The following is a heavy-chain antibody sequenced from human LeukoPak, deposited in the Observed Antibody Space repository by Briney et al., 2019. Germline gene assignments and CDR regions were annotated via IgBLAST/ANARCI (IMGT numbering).Heavy chain of an antibody. Sequence: GASVKVSCKAFGYTFTTYDINWVRQATGQGLEWLGWMNPNSGNTGYAQKFQGRVTMTRNISITTAYMELSNLRSEDTAVYYCARVAGNCGGDCYRLLYWGQGTLVTVSS. CDR2: MNPNSGNT. D-gene: IGHD2-21*01. CDR1: GYTFTTYD. J-gene: IGHJ4*02. CDR3: ARVAGNCGGDCYRLLY. V-gene: IGHV1-8*01.